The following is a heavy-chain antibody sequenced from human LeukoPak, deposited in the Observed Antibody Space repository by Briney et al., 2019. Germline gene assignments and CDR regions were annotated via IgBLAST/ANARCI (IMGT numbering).Heavy chain of an antibody. D-gene: IGHD6-6*01. CDR1: GGSISSYY. CDR2: IYYSGST. Sequence: SETLSLTCTVSGGSISSYYWSWIRQPPGKGLEWTGYIYYSGSTNYNPSLKSRVTISVDTSKNQFSLKLSSVTAADTAVYYCAREGIAARYYYYGMDVWGQGTTVTVSS. V-gene: IGHV4-59*01. CDR3: AREGIAARYYYYGMDV. J-gene: IGHJ6*02.